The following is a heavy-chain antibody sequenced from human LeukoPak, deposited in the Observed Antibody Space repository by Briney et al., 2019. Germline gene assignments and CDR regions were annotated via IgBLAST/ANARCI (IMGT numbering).Heavy chain of an antibody. CDR3: ARDGDAVSAAIAGAFDL. CDR2: VYSTGTT. Sequence: SETLSLTCTVSGVSISSGNFYWSWIRQSAGKGLEWIGHVYSTGTTKYNPSLKSRVTISADTSKNQISLRLRSVTAADTAMFYCARDGDAVSAAIAGAFDLWGRGTMVTVSS. J-gene: IGHJ3*01. V-gene: IGHV4-61*09. D-gene: IGHD2-2*01. CDR1: GVSISSGNFY.